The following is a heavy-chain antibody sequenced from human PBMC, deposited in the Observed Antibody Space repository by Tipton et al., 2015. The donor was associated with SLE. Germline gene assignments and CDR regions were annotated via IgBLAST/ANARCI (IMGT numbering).Heavy chain of an antibody. CDR2: IYYSGAT. CDR1: GDSMSSYY. D-gene: IGHD6-19*01. CDR3: ARYSSGLMTFDY. J-gene: IGHJ4*02. Sequence: TLSLTCTVSGDSMSSYYWSWIRQPPGKELEWIGYIYYSGATHYNPSLKSRVTMSIDPSENQFSLKLSSVTAADTAVYYCARYSSGLMTFDYWGQGTLVTVSS. V-gene: IGHV4-59*08.